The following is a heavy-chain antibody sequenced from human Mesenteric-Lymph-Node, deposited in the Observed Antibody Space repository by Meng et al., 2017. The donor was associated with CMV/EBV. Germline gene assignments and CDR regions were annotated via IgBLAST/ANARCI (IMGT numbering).Heavy chain of an antibody. CDR1: SFSGYY. CDR3: ARGRRGPSTSGSYYNVLGY. CDR2: INHSGST. J-gene: IGHJ4*02. D-gene: IGHD3-10*01. V-gene: IGHV4-34*01. Sequence: SFSGYYWSWIRQPPGKGLEWIGEINHSGSTNYNPSLKSRVTISVDTSKNQFSLKLSSVTAADTAVYYCARGRRGPSTSGSYYNVLGYWGQGTLVTVSS.